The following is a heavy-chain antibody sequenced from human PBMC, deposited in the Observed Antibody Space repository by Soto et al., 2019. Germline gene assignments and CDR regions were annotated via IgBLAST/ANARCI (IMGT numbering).Heavy chain of an antibody. CDR3: EREWKDCHNYFDC. V-gene: IGHV1-2*02. D-gene: IGHD2-21*01. Sequence: AAVKVSCKASGYTFTGEYMHWVRQAPGQGLEWRGWINPNSGGRHYAQKFQGRVTRTRDTSSRTAYMELRRLRSHDTDVYYCEREWKDCHNYFDCWGQGTLVPVSS. CDR2: INPNSGGR. CDR1: GYTFTGEY. J-gene: IGHJ4*02.